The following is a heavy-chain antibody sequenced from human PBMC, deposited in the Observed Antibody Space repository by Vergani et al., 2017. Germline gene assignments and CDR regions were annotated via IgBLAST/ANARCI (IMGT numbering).Heavy chain of an antibody. Sequence: QVQLVQSGAEVKKPGSSVKVSCKASGGTFSSYAISWVRQAPGQGLEWMGGIIPIFGTANYAQKFQGRVTITAAESTSKAYMELSSLRSEDTAVYYCARGXAARPVDYYIYMDVWGEGRTVTVSS. CDR2: IIPIFGTA. CDR1: GGTFSSYA. CDR3: ARGXAARPVDYYIYMDV. D-gene: IGHD6-6*01. V-gene: IGHV1-69*01. J-gene: IGHJ6*03.